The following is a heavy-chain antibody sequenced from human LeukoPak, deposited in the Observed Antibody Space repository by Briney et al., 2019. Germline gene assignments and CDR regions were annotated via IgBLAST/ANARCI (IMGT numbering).Heavy chain of an antibody. CDR2: IYTSGST. CDR3: ARGWSTGWYFDY. D-gene: IGHD2-8*02. CDR1: GGSISRGSYY. J-gene: IGHJ4*02. Sequence: SETLSLTCTVSGGSISRGSYYWSWIRQPAGKGLEWIGFIYTSGSTNYNPSLKSRVTMSVDTSKNQFSLKLTSVTAADTAVYYCARGWSTGWYFDYWGQGALVTVSS. V-gene: IGHV4-61*02.